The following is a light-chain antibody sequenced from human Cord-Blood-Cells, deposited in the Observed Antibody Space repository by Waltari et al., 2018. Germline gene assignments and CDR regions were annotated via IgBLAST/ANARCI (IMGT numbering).Light chain of an antibody. V-gene: IGLV4-69*01. CDR2: LNSDGSH. J-gene: IGLJ3*02. CDR3: QTWGTGIRV. CDR1: SGHTSDA. Sequence: QLVLTQSPSASASLGASVKLTCTLSSGHTSDAIAWHQQQPEKGPRYWMKLNSDGSHSKGDGIPDRFSGSSSGAERYLTISSLQSEDEADYYCQTWGTGIRVFGGGTKLTVL.